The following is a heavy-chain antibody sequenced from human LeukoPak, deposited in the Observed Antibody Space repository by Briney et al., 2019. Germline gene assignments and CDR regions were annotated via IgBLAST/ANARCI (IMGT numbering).Heavy chain of an antibody. CDR2: IDTTTSYK. V-gene: IGHV3-21*01. J-gene: IGHJ3*02. CDR3: ARGRSITILRGVAISDGFDI. CDR1: GFTFSTHG. D-gene: IGHD3-10*01. Sequence: GGSLRLPCAASGFTFSTHGMNWVRQAPGKGLEWVSFIDTTTSYKYYADSVKGRFTISRDNAKNSLYLQMNSLRADDTAFYYCARGRSITILRGVAISDGFDIWGQGTMVTVSS.